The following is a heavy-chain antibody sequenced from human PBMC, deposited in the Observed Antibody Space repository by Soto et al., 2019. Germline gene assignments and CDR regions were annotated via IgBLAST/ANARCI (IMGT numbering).Heavy chain of an antibody. CDR1: GGTFGSHA. V-gene: IGHV1-69*13. CDR2: TIPIFDTT. D-gene: IGHD1-26*01. J-gene: IGHJ6*02. CDR3: AKWGSGSSSYYYFGLDV. Sequence: GASVKVSCKASGGTFGSHAIAWVRQAPGQGLEWMGDTIPIFDTTKYAQNFQGRVTISADESTSTAYMELSSLSSEDTAVYYCAKWGSGSSSYYYFGLDVWGQGTAVTVSS.